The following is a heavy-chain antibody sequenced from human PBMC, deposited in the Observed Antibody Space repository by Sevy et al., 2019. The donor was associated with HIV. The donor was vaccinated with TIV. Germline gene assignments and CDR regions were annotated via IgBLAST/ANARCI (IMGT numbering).Heavy chain of an antibody. CDR1: GFTFSSYG. J-gene: IGHJ5*02. D-gene: IGHD4-17*01. CDR2: IWFDGSNK. V-gene: IGHV3-33*01. Sequence: GESLKISCAASGFTFSSYGMHWVRQAPGKGLEWVAVIWFDGSNKYYTDSVRGRFTISRDNSKNTLYLQLNSLRAEDTAIYYCARDQHDYAGNVRTGWFDPWGQGTLVTVSS. CDR3: ARDQHDYAGNVRTGWFDP.